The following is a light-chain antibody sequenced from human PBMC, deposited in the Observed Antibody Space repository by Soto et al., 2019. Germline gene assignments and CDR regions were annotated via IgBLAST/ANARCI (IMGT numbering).Light chain of an antibody. CDR2: GNS. Sequence: QSVLTQPPSVSGAPGQRVTISCTGSSSNIGAGYDVHWYQQLPGTAPKLLIYGNSNRPSGVPDRFSGSKSGTSASLAITGLEAEDEADYYCQSYDSSLSAVFGGGPKLTVL. CDR1: SSNIGAGYD. CDR3: QSYDSSLSAV. J-gene: IGLJ2*01. V-gene: IGLV1-40*01.